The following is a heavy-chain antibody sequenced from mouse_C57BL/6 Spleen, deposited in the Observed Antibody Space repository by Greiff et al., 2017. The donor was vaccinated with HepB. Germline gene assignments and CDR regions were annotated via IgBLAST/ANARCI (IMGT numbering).Heavy chain of an antibody. CDR3: ARGNWDGFAY. CDR1: GYTFTSYW. D-gene: IGHD4-1*01. Sequence: QVQLQQPGAELVKPGASVKLSCKASGYTFTSYWMQWVKQRPGQGLEWIGEIAPSDSYTNYNQKFKGKATLTVDTSASTAYMQLSSLTSEDSAVYYCARGNWDGFAYWGQGTLVTVSA. V-gene: IGHV1-50*01. J-gene: IGHJ3*01. CDR2: IAPSDSYT.